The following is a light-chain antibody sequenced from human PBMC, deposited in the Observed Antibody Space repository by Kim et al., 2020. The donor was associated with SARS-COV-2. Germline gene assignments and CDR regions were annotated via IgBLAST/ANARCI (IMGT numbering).Light chain of an antibody. CDR3: QQYGSSPRT. CDR1: QSVSSSY. J-gene: IGKJ1*01. Sequence: SPGERTTVSCRASQSVSSSYLAWYQQRPGQAPRLLIDGASSRATGIPDRFSGSGSGTDFTLTISRLEPEDFAVYYCQQYGSSPRTFGQGTKVDIK. CDR2: GAS. V-gene: IGKV3-20*01.